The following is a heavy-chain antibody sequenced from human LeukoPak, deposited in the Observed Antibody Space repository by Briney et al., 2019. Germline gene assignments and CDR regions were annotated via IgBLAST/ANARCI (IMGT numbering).Heavy chain of an antibody. J-gene: IGHJ4*02. Sequence: SQTLSLTCAISGDSVSSNSVTWNWIRQSPSRGLEWLGRTYYRSKWYNDYAVSVKSRITINPDTSKNQFSLQLNSVTPEDTAVYYCARVSLYSGSYYFDYWGQGTLVTVSS. CDR3: ARVSLYSGSYYFDY. D-gene: IGHD1-26*01. CDR2: TYYRSKWYN. CDR1: GDSVSSNSVT. V-gene: IGHV6-1*01.